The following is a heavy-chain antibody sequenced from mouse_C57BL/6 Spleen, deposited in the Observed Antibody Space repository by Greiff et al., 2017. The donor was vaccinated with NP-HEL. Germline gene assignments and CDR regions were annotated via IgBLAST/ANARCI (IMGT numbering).Heavy chain of an antibody. Sequence: VQLQQSGAELVKPGASVKMSCKASGYTFTSYWITWVKQRPGQGLEWIGDIYPGSGSTNYNEKFKSKATLTVDTSSSTAYMQLSSLTSEDSAVDYCSRRYGSFPHDYAVDYWGQGTSVTVAS. CDR3: SRRYGSFPHDYAVDY. J-gene: IGHJ4*01. D-gene: IGHD1-1*01. CDR2: IYPGSGST. CDR1: GYTFTSYW. V-gene: IGHV1-55*01.